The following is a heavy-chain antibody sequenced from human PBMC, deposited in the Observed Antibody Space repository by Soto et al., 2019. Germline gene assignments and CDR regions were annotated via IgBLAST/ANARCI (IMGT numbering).Heavy chain of an antibody. CDR3: ARDQVWFGELLRKPAGRAFDI. V-gene: IGHV3-33*01. J-gene: IGHJ3*02. D-gene: IGHD3-10*01. CDR1: GFTFSSYG. CDR2: IWYDGSNK. Sequence: QVQLVESGGGVVQPGRSLRLSCAASGFTFSSYGMHWVRQAPGKGLEWVAVIWYDGSNKYYADSVKGRFTISRDNSKNTLYLQMNSLRAEDTAVYYCARDQVWFGELLRKPAGRAFDIWGQGTMVTVSS.